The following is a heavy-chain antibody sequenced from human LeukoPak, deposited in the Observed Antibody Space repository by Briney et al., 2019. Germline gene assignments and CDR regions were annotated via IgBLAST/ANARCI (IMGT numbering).Heavy chain of an antibody. CDR1: GGTFSSYA. Sequence: SVTVSCTASGGTFSSYAISWVRQAPGQGLEWMGRIIPILGIANYAQKFQGRVTITADKSTSTAYMELSSLRSEDTAVYYCARDDGYRSGDYWGQGTLVTVSS. V-gene: IGHV1-69*04. J-gene: IGHJ4*02. CDR2: IIPILGIA. D-gene: IGHD5-12*01. CDR3: ARDDGYRSGDY.